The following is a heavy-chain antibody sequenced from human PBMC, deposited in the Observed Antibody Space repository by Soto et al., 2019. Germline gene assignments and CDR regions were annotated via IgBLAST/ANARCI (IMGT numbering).Heavy chain of an antibody. Sequence: SETLSLTCSVSGSSMTTYYWHWIRQAPGKGLEWIGFIYNSGRGSTGSNPSLSSRVTFSIETSKNQFSLKLDSVTAADTAVYYCARDQNGSGNYYTRYFDYWGQGTLVTVSS. CDR2: IYNSGRGST. V-gene: IGHV4-59*01. CDR1: GSSMTTYY. J-gene: IGHJ4*02. D-gene: IGHD3-10*01. CDR3: ARDQNGSGNYYTRYFDY.